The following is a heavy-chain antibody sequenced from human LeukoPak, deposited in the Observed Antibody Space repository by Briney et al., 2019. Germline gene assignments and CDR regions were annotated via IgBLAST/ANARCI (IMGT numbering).Heavy chain of an antibody. CDR3: AKEARYFDWLGTFGY. Sequence: PGGSLRLSCAASGFTVSSNYMSWVRQAPGKGLEWVSGISGSGGSTFYADSVKGRFTISRDNSKNTLYVQMNSLRAGDTAIYYCAKEARYFDWLGTFGYWGQGTLVTVSS. J-gene: IGHJ4*02. D-gene: IGHD3-9*01. CDR2: ISGSGGST. CDR1: GFTVSSNY. V-gene: IGHV3-23*01.